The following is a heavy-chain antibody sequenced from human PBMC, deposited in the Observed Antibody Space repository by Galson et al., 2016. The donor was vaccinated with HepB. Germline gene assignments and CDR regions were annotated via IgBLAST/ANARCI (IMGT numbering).Heavy chain of an antibody. CDR2: ISGATPTT. V-gene: IGHV3-23*01. CDR3: AKGGGSTWYISPHFVDP. D-gene: IGHD6-13*01. CDR1: GLTFTNDA. J-gene: IGHJ5*02. Sequence: SLPQFYAASGLTFTNDAVTRVPQAPRPRMARVSTISGATPTTSSADSVKGRFTISRDNSKNTFYLQMNSLRAEDTASYYCAKGGGSTWYISPHFVDPWGQGTLVTVSS.